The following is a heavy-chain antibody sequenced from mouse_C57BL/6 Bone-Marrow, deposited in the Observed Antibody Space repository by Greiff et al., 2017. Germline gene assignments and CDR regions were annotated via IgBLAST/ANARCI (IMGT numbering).Heavy chain of an antibody. CDR1: GFNIKDYY. CDR3: TTKDYYDRFDY. Sequence: EVQLQESGAELVRPGASVKLSCTASGFNIKDYYMHWVKQRPEQGLEWIGKIDPEDGDTEYAPKFQGKGTMTADTSSNTAYLQLSSLTSEDTAVYYCTTKDYYDRFDYWGQGTTLTVSS. V-gene: IGHV14-1*01. CDR2: IDPEDGDT. J-gene: IGHJ2*01. D-gene: IGHD1-1*01.